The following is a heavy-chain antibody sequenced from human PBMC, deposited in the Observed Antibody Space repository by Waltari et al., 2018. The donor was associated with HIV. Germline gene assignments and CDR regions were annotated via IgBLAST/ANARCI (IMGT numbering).Heavy chain of an antibody. V-gene: IGHV4-39*01. D-gene: IGHD3-9*01. CDR3: ARMGQTDDILTGHHY. J-gene: IGHJ4*02. CDR2: IYYRGST. CDR1: GGSISSSCSY. Sequence: QLHLQESGPGLVKPSETLSLTCTVSGGSISSSCSYWGGIRQPPEKGREWIGSIYYRGSTYYTPSLKSRVIISVDTSKNQFSVKLSSVTAADTAVYYCARMGQTDDILTGHHYWGQGTLVTVSS.